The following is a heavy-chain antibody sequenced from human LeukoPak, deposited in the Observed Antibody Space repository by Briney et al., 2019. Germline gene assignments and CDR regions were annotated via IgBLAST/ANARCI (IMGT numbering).Heavy chain of an antibody. Sequence: ASANVSSTASGYTFTIYYMHRVRHAPGQGLEWMGIINPSGGSTSSAQKCQGRVTMTRDTSTSTVYMELSSLRSEDTAVYCCARDPHSSSWYDYWGQGTLVTVSS. CDR1: GYTFTIYY. CDR2: INPSGGST. J-gene: IGHJ4*02. D-gene: IGHD6-13*01. CDR3: ARDPHSSSWYDY. V-gene: IGHV1-46*01.